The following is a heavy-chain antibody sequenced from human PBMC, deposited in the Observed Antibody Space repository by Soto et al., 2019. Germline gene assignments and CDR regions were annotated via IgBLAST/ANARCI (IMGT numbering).Heavy chain of an antibody. CDR2: ISYDGSNK. V-gene: IGHV3-30*18. CDR1: GFTFTSYG. Sequence: QVQLVESGGGVVQPGRSLRLSCAASGFTFTSYGMHWVRQAPGKGLEWVAVISYDGSNKYYADSVKGRFTISRDNSKNTLYLQMNSLRGEDTAVYYCAKDKGAFIIVVPAAMPVGYFDYWGQGTPVTVSS. CDR3: AKDKGAFIIVVPAAMPVGYFDY. J-gene: IGHJ4*02. D-gene: IGHD2-2*01.